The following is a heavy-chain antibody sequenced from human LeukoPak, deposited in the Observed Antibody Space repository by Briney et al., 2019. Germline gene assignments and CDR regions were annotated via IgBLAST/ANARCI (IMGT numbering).Heavy chain of an antibody. CDR2: IIPILGIA. D-gene: IGHD3-16*01. CDR1: GGTFSSYA. Sequence: SVKVSCKASGGTFSSYAISWVRQAPGQGLEWMGRIIPILGIANYAQKFQGRVTMTTDTSTSTAYMELRSLRSDDTAVYYCARDFGTNDYGDYWGQGTLVTVSS. V-gene: IGHV1-69*04. J-gene: IGHJ4*02. CDR3: ARDFGTNDYGDY.